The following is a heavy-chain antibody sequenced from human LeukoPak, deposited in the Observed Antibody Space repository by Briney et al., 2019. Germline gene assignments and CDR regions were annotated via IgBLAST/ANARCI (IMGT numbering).Heavy chain of an antibody. Sequence: ASVKVSCKASGYTFTGYYMHWVRQAPGQGLEWMGWINPNSGGTNYAQKFQGRVTMTRDTSISTAYMELSRLRSDDTAVYYCARVVGCSSTSCYDPSRFDPWGQGTLVTVSS. CDR2: INPNSGGT. CDR3: ARVVGCSSTSCYDPSRFDP. J-gene: IGHJ5*02. D-gene: IGHD2-2*01. CDR1: GYTFTGYY. V-gene: IGHV1-2*02.